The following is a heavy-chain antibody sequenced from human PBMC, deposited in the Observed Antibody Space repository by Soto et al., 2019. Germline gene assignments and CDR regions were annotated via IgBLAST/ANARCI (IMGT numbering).Heavy chain of an antibody. CDR3: ARGGGIVAFDI. J-gene: IGHJ3*02. CDR2: IYSGGST. CDR1: GFTVSSNY. D-gene: IGHD3-22*01. V-gene: IGHV3-53*01. Sequence: GGSLRLSCAASGFTVSSNYMSWVRQAPGKGLEWVSVIYSGGSTYYADSVKGRFTIPRDNSKNTLYLQMNSRRAEDPAVYYCARGGGIVAFDIWGQGTMVTVSS.